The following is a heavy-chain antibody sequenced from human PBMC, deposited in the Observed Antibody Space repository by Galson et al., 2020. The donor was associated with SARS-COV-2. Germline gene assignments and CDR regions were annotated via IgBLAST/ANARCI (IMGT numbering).Heavy chain of an antibody. J-gene: IGHJ6*03. CDR2: INPNSGGT. CDR3: ARGQQLTYYMDV. D-gene: IGHD6-13*01. CDR1: GYTFTGYY. V-gene: IGHV1-2*02. Sequence: ASVKVSCQASGYTFTGYYMHWVRQAPGQGLEWMGWINPNSGGTNYAQKFQGRVTMTRDTSISTAYMELSRLRSDDTAVYYCARGQQLTYYMDVWGKGTTVTVSS.